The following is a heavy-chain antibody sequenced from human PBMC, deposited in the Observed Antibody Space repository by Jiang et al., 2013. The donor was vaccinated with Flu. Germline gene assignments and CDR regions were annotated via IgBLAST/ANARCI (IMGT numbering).Heavy chain of an antibody. J-gene: IGHJ4*01. CDR3: AKLGYYSSGSYGYFDC. V-gene: IGHV3-23*01. CDR2: ISGSGGDT. Sequence: VQLLESGGGLVQPGGSLRLSCAASGFTFSTYAMTWVRQAPEKGLEWVSAISGSGGDTYYADSVKGRFTISRDNSKNTLYLQMISLRAEDTAVYYCAKLGYYSSGSYGYFDCWG. D-gene: IGHD3-10*01. CDR1: GFTFSTYA.